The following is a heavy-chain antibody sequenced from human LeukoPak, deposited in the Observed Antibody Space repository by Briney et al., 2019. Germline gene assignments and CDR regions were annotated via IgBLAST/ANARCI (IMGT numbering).Heavy chain of an antibody. CDR2: LSAYNGNT. CDR1: GYTFTCYV. J-gene: IGHJ3*02. D-gene: IGHD4-17*01. Sequence: ASVKVSCKASGYTFTCYVISWVRQAPGQGLEWMGCLSAYNGNTNYAQKLQGRVTMTTDTSTSTAYMELRSLRSDDTAVYYCARDLRWSLSLYGDYIYDAFDIWGQGTMVTVSS. CDR3: ARDLRWSLSLYGDYIYDAFDI. V-gene: IGHV1-18*01.